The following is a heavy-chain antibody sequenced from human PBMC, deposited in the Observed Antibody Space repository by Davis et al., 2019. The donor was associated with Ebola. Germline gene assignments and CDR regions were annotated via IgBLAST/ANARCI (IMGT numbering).Heavy chain of an antibody. J-gene: IGHJ6*03. Sequence: PGGSLRLSCAASGFTFSTYWMSWVRQAPGKGLQWVANIKEDGGDKFYVDSVKGRFTIYRDNARNSVYLQMNSLRAEDTAVYFCARDERKAGTHYMDVWGKGTTVTVSS. V-gene: IGHV3-7*03. D-gene: IGHD1-1*01. CDR3: ARDERKAGTHYMDV. CDR1: GFTFSTYW. CDR2: IKEDGGDK.